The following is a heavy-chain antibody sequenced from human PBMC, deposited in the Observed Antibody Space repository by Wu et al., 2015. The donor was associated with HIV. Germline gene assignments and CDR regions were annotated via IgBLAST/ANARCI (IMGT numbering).Heavy chain of an antibody. CDR2: IIPFYGTP. CDR3: ARVPAAINYYYYMDV. V-gene: IGHV1-69*12. D-gene: IGHD2-2*01. J-gene: IGHJ6*03. Sequence: QVQLVQSGAEVKKPGSSVKVSCKASGGTFNNYAFTWVRQAPGQGLEWMGGIIPFYGTPNYSQKFQDRVTITADESTSTAYMQLSSLRSEDTAMYYCARVPAAINYYYYMDVWGQGTTVTVSS. CDR1: GGTFNNYA.